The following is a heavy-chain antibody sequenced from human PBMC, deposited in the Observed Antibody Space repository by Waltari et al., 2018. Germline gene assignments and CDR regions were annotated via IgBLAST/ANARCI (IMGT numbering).Heavy chain of an antibody. V-gene: IGHV1-69*15. CDR2: IIPIFGTA. D-gene: IGHD6-13*01. J-gene: IGHJ3*02. Sequence: QVQLVQSGAEVKKPGSSVKVSCKASGGTFSSYAISWVRPAPGQGLEWMGRIIPIFGTANYAQKFQGRVTITADESTSTAYMELSSLRSEDTAVYYCARGTATRSIAAARSGGAFDIWGQGTMVTVSS. CDR1: GGTFSSYA. CDR3: ARGTATRSIAAARSGGAFDI.